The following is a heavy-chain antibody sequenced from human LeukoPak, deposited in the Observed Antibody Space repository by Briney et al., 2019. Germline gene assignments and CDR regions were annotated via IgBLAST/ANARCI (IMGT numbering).Heavy chain of an antibody. Sequence: SETLSLTCSVSGGSISSYIWSWIRQPPGKGLEWIGYIYTSGSTDYNPSLKSRVTISVDRSKNQFSLKLNSVTAADTAFYYCARPPGTGGINLWGQGTLVTVSS. V-gene: IGHV4-4*09. D-gene: IGHD3-16*01. CDR1: GGSISSYI. CDR2: IYTSGST. CDR3: ARPPGTGGINL. J-gene: IGHJ4*02.